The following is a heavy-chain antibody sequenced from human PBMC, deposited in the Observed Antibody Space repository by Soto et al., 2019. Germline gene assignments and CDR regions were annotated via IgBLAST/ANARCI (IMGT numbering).Heavy chain of an antibody. Sequence: GALRLSCAASGFTFSSYSMNWVRQAPGKGLEWVASISSSSSYIYYADSVKGRFTISRDNAKNSLYLQMNSLRAEDTAVYYCARVYLEGYSSGWYRGGYYGMDVWGQGTTVTVSS. CDR1: GFTFSSYS. CDR3: ARVYLEGYSSGWYRGGYYGMDV. D-gene: IGHD6-19*01. J-gene: IGHJ6*02. V-gene: IGHV3-21*01. CDR2: ISSSSSYI.